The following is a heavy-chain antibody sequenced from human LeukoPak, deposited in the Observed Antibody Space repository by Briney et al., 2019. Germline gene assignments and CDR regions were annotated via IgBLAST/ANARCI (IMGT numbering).Heavy chain of an antibody. Sequence: PSETLSLTCTVSGGSISSSSYYWDWIRQPPGKGLEWIGSIYYSGSTYYNPSLKSRVTISVGTSKNQFSLKLSSVTAADTAVYSCARHRGGSYLGRNDAFDIWGQGTMVTVSS. CDR2: IYYSGST. J-gene: IGHJ3*02. D-gene: IGHD1-26*01. CDR1: GGSISSSSYY. CDR3: ARHRGGSYLGRNDAFDI. V-gene: IGHV4-39*01.